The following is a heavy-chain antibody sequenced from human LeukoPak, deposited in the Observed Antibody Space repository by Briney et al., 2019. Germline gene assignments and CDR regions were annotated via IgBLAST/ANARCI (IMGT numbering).Heavy chain of an antibody. V-gene: IGHV4-39*01. CDR1: GDSISSSSYY. D-gene: IGHD2-2*01. CDR3: ARHRSGIVVVVPAAMGFDY. Sequence: TSETLSLTCTVSGDSISSSSYYWGWIRQPPGKGLEWIGEINHSGSTNYNPSLKSRVTISVDTSKNQFSLKLSSVTAADTAVYYCARHRSGIVVVVPAAMGFDYWGQGTLVTVSS. CDR2: INHSGST. J-gene: IGHJ4*02.